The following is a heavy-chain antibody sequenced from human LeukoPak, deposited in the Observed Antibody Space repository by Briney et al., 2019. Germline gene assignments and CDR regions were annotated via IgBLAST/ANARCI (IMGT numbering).Heavy chain of an antibody. V-gene: IGHV5-51*01. Sequence: GESLQISCQGSGSSFTSYWIGWVRQVPGKGLEGMGIIYPDDSDTKYSPSFQGQVTISADKSISTAYLQWSSLKASDTAMYYCARERSSQGYFDFWGQGTLVTVSS. CDR1: GSSFTSYW. CDR3: ARERSSQGYFDF. CDR2: IYPDDSDT. D-gene: IGHD6-6*01. J-gene: IGHJ4*02.